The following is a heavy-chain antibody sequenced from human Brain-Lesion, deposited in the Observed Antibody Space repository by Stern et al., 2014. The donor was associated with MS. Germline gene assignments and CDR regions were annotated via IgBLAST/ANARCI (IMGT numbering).Heavy chain of an antibody. Sequence: QVQLVESGPGLVKPSGTLSLTCAVSGGSISSSNWWSWVRQSPGKGLEWIGEIYHSGGTKYSPSFESRVIISVDKSKHPFSLKLSYLTAADTAVYYCARELPDLNAFDIWGQGTMVTVSS. J-gene: IGHJ3*02. D-gene: IGHD1-14*01. CDR1: GGSISSSNW. V-gene: IGHV4-4*02. CDR3: ARELPDLNAFDI. CDR2: IYHSGGT.